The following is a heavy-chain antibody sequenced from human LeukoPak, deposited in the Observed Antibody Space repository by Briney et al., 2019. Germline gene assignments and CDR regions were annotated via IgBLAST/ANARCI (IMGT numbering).Heavy chain of an antibody. Sequence: GGSLRLSCAASAFTFSIYTMSSVRQAPGKGLEWVSAISGSGGSTYYADSVKGRFTISRDNSKNTLYLQMNSLRAEDTAGYYCAKDLMVRGVLGWCDPWGQRTLVTVSS. V-gene: IGHV3-23*01. CDR2: ISGSGGST. D-gene: IGHD3-10*01. J-gene: IGHJ5*02. CDR1: AFTFSIYT. CDR3: AKDLMVRGVLGWCDP.